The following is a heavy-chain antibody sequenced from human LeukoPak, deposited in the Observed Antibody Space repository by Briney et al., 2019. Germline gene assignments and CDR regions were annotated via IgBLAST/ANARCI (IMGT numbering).Heavy chain of an antibody. CDR3: ARDLLVVGATYWFDL. Sequence: ASVKVSCKSSGYTFTSYGISWVRQAPGQGLEWMGWISAYNGNTNYAQKLQGRVTMTTDTSTSTAYMELRSLRSDDTAVYYCARDLLVVGATYWFDLWGQGTLVTVSS. CDR2: ISAYNGNT. J-gene: IGHJ5*02. D-gene: IGHD1-26*01. CDR1: GYTFTSYG. V-gene: IGHV1-18*01.